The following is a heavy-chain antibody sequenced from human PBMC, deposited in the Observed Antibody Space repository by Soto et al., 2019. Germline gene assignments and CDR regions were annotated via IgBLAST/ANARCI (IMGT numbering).Heavy chain of an antibody. V-gene: IGHV5-51*01. J-gene: IGHJ6*02. Sequence: GESLKISCKGSGYSFSSYWIGWVRQMPGKGLEWMGIIYPGDSDTRYSPSFQGQVTMSTDKSISTAYLQWSSLEASDTAIYYCARNLDRLEYYGMDVWGQGTTVTVSS. CDR2: IYPGDSDT. CDR1: GYSFSSYW. CDR3: ARNLDRLEYYGMDV. D-gene: IGHD3-16*01.